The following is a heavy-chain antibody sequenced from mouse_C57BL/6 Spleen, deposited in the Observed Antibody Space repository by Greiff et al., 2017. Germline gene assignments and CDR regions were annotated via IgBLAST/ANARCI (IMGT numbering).Heavy chain of an antibody. V-gene: IGHV7-3*01. Sequence: EVQRVESGGGLVQPGGSLSLSCAASGFTFTDYYMSWVRQPPGKALEWLGFIRNKANGYTTEYSASVKGRFTISRDNSQSILYLQMNALRAEDSATYYCACRYGSRESPYAMDYWGQGTSVTVSS. CDR2: IRNKANGYTT. J-gene: IGHJ4*01. CDR3: ACRYGSRESPYAMDY. CDR1: GFTFTDYY. D-gene: IGHD1-1*01.